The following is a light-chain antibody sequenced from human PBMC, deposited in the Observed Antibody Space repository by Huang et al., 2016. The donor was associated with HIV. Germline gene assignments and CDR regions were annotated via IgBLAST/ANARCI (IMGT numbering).Light chain of an antibody. V-gene: IGKV3-15*01. Sequence: EIVMTQSPDTLSVFPWERVTLSCSASESVSSNLAWYQQKSGQTPRLLIDDASTRATGIPTSFSGGGWEKEFTLSIDSLLSEDVAVYYWQQYNEWPPITFGQGTRLDMK. CDR1: ESVSSN. CDR2: DAS. J-gene: IGKJ5*01. CDR3: QQYNEWPPIT.